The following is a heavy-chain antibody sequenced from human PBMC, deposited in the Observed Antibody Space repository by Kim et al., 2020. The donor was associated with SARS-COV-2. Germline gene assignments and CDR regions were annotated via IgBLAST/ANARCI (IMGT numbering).Heavy chain of an antibody. CDR1: GFTFSSYS. D-gene: IGHD3-10*01. CDR2: ISSSSSYI. CDR3: ARDMGITMVRGVITPLGYYYGMDV. J-gene: IGHJ6*02. Sequence: GGSLRLSCAASGFTFSSYSMNWVRQAPGKGLEWVSSISSSSSYIYYADSVQGRFTISRDNAKNSLYLQMNSLRAEDTAVYYCARDMGITMVRGVITPLGYYYGMDVWGQGTTVTVSS. V-gene: IGHV3-21*01.